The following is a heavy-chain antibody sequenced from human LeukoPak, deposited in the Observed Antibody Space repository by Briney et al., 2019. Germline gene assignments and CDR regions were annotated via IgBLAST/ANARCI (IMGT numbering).Heavy chain of an antibody. CDR3: ARQPFQVPAATSGYNWFDP. D-gene: IGHD2-2*01. J-gene: IGHJ5*02. CDR2: IIPILGIA. CDR1: GGTFSSYA. Sequence: SVKVSCKASGGTFSSYAISWVRQAPGQGLEWMGRIIPILGIANYAQKFQGRVTITADKSTSTAYMELSSLRSEDTAVYYCARQPFQVPAATSGYNWFDPWGQGTLVTVSS. V-gene: IGHV1-69*04.